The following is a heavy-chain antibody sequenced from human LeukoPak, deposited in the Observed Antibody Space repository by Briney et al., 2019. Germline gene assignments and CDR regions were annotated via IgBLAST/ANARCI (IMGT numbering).Heavy chain of an antibody. CDR2: ITWDGGST. CDR3: AKDGKNYFDY. J-gene: IGHJ4*02. CDR1: GFIFDDYA. Sequence: GGSLRLSCAAFGFIFDDYAMHWVRQAPGKGLAWVSLITWDGGSTYYADSVKGRFTISRDNSKNSLSLQMNSLRAEDTALYYCAKDGKNYFDYWGQGTLVTVSS. V-gene: IGHV3-43D*03.